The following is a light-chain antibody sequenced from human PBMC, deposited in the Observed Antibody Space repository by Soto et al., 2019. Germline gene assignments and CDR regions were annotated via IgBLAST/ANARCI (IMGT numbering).Light chain of an antibody. V-gene: IGKV3-15*01. CDR2: GAS. Sequence: EIMMTQSPVTLSVSPGERATLSCRASQSVNSNLAWYQQKPGQAPRFLIYGASTRATGIPASFIGNGSGTEFTLTASSLQPEDFAVYYCQQYNNWPFTFGPGTKVDIK. CDR3: QQYNNWPFT. J-gene: IGKJ3*01. CDR1: QSVNSN.